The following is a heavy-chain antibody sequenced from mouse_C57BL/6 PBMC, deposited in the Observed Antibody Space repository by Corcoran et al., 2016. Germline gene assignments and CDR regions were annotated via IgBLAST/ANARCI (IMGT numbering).Heavy chain of an antibody. Sequence: QIQLVQSGPELKKPGETVKISCKASGYTFTTYGMSWVKQAPGKGLKWMGWINTYSGVPTYADDFKGRFAFSLETSASTAYLQINNLKNEDTATYFCARSTSLLPGFAYWAKGLWSLSLQ. CDR1: GYTFTTYG. V-gene: IGHV9-3*01. J-gene: IGHJ3*01. CDR3: ARSTSLLPGFAY. CDR2: INTYSGVP.